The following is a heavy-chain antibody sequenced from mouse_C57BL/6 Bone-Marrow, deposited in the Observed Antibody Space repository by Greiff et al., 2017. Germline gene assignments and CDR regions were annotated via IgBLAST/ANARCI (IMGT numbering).Heavy chain of an antibody. CDR2: IYLGNGYT. CDR1: GYTFTSYG. D-gene: IGHD2-1*01. V-gene: IGHV1-58*01. J-gene: IGHJ3*01. Sequence: EVQLQQSGAELVRPGSSVKMSCKTSGYTFTSYGINWVKPRPGQGLEWIGYIYLGNGYTEYNEKLKGKATLTSDPSSSPAYMQLSSLTSEDSAIYFGARWGNYGAWFSYWGQGTLVTVSA. CDR3: ARWGNYGAWFSY.